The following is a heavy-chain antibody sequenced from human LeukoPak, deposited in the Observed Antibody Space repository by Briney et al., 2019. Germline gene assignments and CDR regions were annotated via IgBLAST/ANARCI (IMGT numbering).Heavy chain of an antibody. Sequence: GGSLRLPCAASAFTFSNYAVSWVRQAPGKGLEWVSGISGSGGSTDYADSVKGRFTISRDNSKNTLYLQMNSLRAEDTAVYYCAAKSGDCSGTTCYTFDFWGQGTLVTVSS. D-gene: IGHD2-2*02. J-gene: IGHJ4*02. CDR3: AAKSGDCSGTTCYTFDF. CDR2: ISGSGGST. CDR1: AFTFSNYA. V-gene: IGHV3-23*01.